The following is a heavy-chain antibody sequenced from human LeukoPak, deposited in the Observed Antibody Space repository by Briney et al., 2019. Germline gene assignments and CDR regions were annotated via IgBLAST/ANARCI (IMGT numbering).Heavy chain of an antibody. CDR2: ISSSSSYI. D-gene: IGHD2-2*01. J-gene: IGHJ4*02. Sequence: GGSLRLSCAASGFTFSSYSMNWVRQAPGKGLEWASSISSSSSYIYYADSVKGRFTISRDNAKNSLYLQMNSLRAEDTAVYYCARGPVGYCSSTSCYYFDYWGQGTLVTVSS. CDR1: GFTFSSYS. CDR3: ARGPVGYCSSTSCYYFDY. V-gene: IGHV3-21*01.